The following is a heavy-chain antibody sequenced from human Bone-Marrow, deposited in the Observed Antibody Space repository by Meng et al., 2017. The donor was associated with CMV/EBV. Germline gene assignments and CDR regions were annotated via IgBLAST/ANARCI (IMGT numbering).Heavy chain of an antibody. J-gene: IGHJ4*02. D-gene: IGHD3-10*01. CDR3: AGDRGNRFDY. CDR1: GFSFPFFT. CDR2: INTAYGNS. V-gene: IGHV1-3*04. Sequence: KVSCKAYGFSFPFFTLHWVRQAPGQRLEWLGWINTAYGNSHYSQNFQGRVIITRDTSTTTAYMEMSSLRSEDTAVYYCAGDRGNRFDYWGQGSLVTVSS.